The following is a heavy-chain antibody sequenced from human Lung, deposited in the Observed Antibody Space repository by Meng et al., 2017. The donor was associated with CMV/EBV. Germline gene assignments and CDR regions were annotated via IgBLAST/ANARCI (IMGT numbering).Heavy chain of an antibody. CDR1: GGSISSSSYY. V-gene: IGHV4-39*01. D-gene: IGHD1-14*01. J-gene: IGHJ4*02. CDR2: VVYSGTT. CDR3: ARHHHSPTFDY. Sequence: QLQPQDADPCIVHSSDTLSLTCTVSGGSISSSSYYWAWIRQPPGEGLEWIGSVVYSGTTYYTSSLKSRVSISVDTSKNQFSLKLSAVTAADTAVYYCARHHHSPTFDYWGQGTLVTVSS.